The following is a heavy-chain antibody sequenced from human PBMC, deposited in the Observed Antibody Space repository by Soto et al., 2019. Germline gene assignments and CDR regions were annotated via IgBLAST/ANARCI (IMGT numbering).Heavy chain of an antibody. D-gene: IGHD3-10*01. Sequence: QVQLQESGPGLVKPSETLSLTCTVSGGSITNYYCSWFRQPPGKGLEWIGYINYDGYSAYNLSLGRRVTLSMDASKTQFSLMLESVTATDTAVYYCARHGFGPLHGLVDVWGPGTTVIVSS. CDR1: GGSITNYY. CDR2: INYDGYS. V-gene: IGHV4-59*08. J-gene: IGHJ6*02. CDR3: ARHGFGPLHGLVDV.